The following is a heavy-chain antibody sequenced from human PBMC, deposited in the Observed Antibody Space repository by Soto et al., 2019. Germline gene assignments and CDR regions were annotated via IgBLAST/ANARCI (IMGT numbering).Heavy chain of an antibody. CDR1: GYSIRSGYF. J-gene: IGHJ6*02. CDR3: ARSMYSTSAQLYYGMDV. D-gene: IGHD6-6*01. CDR2: MYHSGIT. Sequence: SETLSLTCAVSGYSIRSGYFWGWIRQPPGKGLEWIGSMYHSGITYYNLSLKSRVTISVDTSKNQLYLKLSFATAADTAVYYCARSMYSTSAQLYYGMDVWGQGTTVTVSS. V-gene: IGHV4-38-2*01.